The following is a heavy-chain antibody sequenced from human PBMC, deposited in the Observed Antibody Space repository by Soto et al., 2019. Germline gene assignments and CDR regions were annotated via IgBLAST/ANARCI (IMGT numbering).Heavy chain of an antibody. CDR2: ISSSSSYI. Sequence: VQLVESGGGLVKPGGSLRLSCAASGFTFSSYSMNWVRQAPGKGLEWVSSISSSSSYIYYADSVKGRFTISRDNAKNSLYLQMNSLRAEDTAVYYCARDLTTEKRSLGTYGMDVWGQGTTVTVSS. J-gene: IGHJ6*02. CDR1: GFTFSSYS. CDR3: ARDLTTEKRSLGTYGMDV. V-gene: IGHV3-21*01. D-gene: IGHD4-17*01.